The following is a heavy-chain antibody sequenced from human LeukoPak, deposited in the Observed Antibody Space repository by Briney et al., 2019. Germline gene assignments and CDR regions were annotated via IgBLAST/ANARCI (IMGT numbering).Heavy chain of an antibody. CDR3: AKDTIYYDILTGYRLLDC. D-gene: IGHD3-9*01. CDR2: ISGSGGST. Sequence: PGGSLRLSCAASGFTFDDYAMHWVRQAPGKGLEWVSAISGSGGSTYYADSVKGRFTISRDNSKNTVYLQMNSLRAEDTAVYYCAKDTIYYDILTGYRLLDCWGQGTLVTVSS. J-gene: IGHJ4*02. CDR1: GFTFDDYA. V-gene: IGHV3-23*01.